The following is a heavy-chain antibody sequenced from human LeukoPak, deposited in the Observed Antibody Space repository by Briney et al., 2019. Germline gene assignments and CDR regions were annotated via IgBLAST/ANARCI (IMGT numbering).Heavy chain of an antibody. J-gene: IGHJ6*02. Sequence: GGSLRLSCAASGVTFSSYGMHWVRQAPGKGLEWVVVISYDGSNKYYADSVKGRFTISRDNSKNTLYLQMNSLRAEDTAVYYCAKGYCSSTSCYAMDVWGQGSTVTVSS. CDR1: GVTFSSYG. D-gene: IGHD2-2*01. CDR2: ISYDGSNK. CDR3: AKGYCSSTSCYAMDV. V-gene: IGHV3-30*18.